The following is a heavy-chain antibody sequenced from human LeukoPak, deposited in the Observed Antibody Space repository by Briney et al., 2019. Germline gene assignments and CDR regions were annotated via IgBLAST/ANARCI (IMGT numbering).Heavy chain of an antibody. CDR1: GFIVSSNY. V-gene: IGHV3-23*01. Sequence: GGSLRLSCAASGFIVSSNYMSWVRQAPGKGLEWVSAISNNGGYTYYADSVQGRFTISRDNSKSTLCLQMNSLRAEDTAVYYCAKQLGYCSDGSCYFPYWGQGTLVTVSS. CDR3: AKQLGYCSDGSCYFPY. J-gene: IGHJ4*02. D-gene: IGHD2-15*01. CDR2: ISNNGGYT.